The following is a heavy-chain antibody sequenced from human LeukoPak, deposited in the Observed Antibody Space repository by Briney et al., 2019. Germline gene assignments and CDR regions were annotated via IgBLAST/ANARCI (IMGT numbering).Heavy chain of an antibody. CDR3: ARNSDSSFEGDPFDY. CDR1: GFTFSTYG. V-gene: IGHV3-33*01. Sequence: PGGSLRLSCAASGFTFSTYGMHWVRQAPGKGLEWVAVIWFDGSNKYNADSVKGRFTISRDNSKNTLYLQMNSLRGEDTAVYYCARNSDSSFEGDPFDYWGQGTLVT. CDR2: IWFDGSNK. J-gene: IGHJ4*02. D-gene: IGHD3-22*01.